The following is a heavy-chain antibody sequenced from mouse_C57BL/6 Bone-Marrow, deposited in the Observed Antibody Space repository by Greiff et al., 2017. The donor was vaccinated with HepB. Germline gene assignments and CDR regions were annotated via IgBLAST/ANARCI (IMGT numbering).Heavy chain of an antibody. J-gene: IGHJ4*01. Sequence: EVQLQESGAELVRPGASVKLSCTASGFNIKDDYMHWVKQRPEQGLEWIGWIDPENGDTEYASKFQGKATITADTSSNTAYLQLSSLPSEDTAVYYCTGYSNHEGGYWGQGASVTVSS. D-gene: IGHD2-5*01. CDR3: TGYSNHEGGY. V-gene: IGHV14-4*01. CDR2: IDPENGDT. CDR1: GFNIKDDY.